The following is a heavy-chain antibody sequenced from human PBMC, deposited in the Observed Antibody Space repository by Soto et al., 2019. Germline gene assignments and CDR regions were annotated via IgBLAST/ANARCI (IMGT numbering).Heavy chain of an antibody. D-gene: IGHD3-3*01. CDR1: GFTFSSYA. Sequence: ESGGGVVQPGRSLRLSCAASGFTFSSYAMHWVRQAPGKGLEWVAVISYDGSNKYYADSVKGRFTISRDNSKNTLYLQMNSLRAEDTAVYYCARGWNYVDYWGQGTLVTVSS. J-gene: IGHJ4*02. V-gene: IGHV3-30-3*01. CDR2: ISYDGSNK. CDR3: ARGWNYVDY.